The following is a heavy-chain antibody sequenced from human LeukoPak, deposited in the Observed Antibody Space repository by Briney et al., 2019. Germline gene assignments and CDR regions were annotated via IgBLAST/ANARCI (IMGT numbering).Heavy chain of an antibody. CDR2: ISSSSSYI. J-gene: IGHJ6*03. CDR3: ARDPYRVSYSDYYYYYMDV. Sequence: GGSLRLSCAASGFTFSSYSMNWVRQAPGKGLEWVSPISSSSSYIYYADSVKGRFTISRDNAKNSLYLQMNSLRAEDKAVYYCARDPYRVSYSDYYYYYMDVWGKGTTVTVSS. CDR1: GFTFSSYS. D-gene: IGHD1-26*01. V-gene: IGHV3-21*01.